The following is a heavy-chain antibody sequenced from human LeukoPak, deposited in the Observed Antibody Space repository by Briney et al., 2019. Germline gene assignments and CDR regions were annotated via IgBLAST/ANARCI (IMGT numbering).Heavy chain of an antibody. J-gene: IGHJ3*02. CDR1: GFTLRSHW. V-gene: IGHV3-74*01. D-gene: IGHD3-16*02. CDR3: VRNSEEYVRGSYRYADAFDI. Sequence: GGSLRLSCVASGFTLRSHWMHWVRQAPGKGLMWVSRINSDRSSTDYADSVKGRFSISRDNAKNTLFLQMSSLRGEDTAVYYCVRNSEEYVRGSYRYADAFDIWGQGTMVTVTS. CDR2: INSDRSST.